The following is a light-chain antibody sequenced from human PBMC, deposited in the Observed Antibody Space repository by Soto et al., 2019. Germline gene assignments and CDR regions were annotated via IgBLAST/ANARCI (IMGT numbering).Light chain of an antibody. V-gene: IGKV1-5*01. CDR3: QQYNSYCT. Sequence: DIQVTQSPSTLSASVGDRVTITCRASQSISSYLNWYQQKPGKAPKLLIYDASSLESGVPSRFSGSGSGTEFTLTISSLQPDDFATYYCQQYNSYCTFGQGTKVDIK. CDR1: QSISSY. J-gene: IGKJ1*01. CDR2: DAS.